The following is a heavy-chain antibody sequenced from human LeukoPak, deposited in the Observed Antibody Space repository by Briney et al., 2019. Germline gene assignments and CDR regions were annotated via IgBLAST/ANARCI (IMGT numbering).Heavy chain of an antibody. CDR1: GXTFSSYA. D-gene: IGHD2-2*01. Sequence: GGSLRLSCAASGXTFSSYAMSWVRQAPGKGLEWVSAISGSGGSTYYADSVKGRFTISRDNSKNTLYLQMNSLGAEDTAVYYCAKAIASVVVPAATTDYWGQGTLVTVSS. CDR2: ISGSGGST. CDR3: AKAIASVVVPAATTDY. J-gene: IGHJ4*02. V-gene: IGHV3-23*01.